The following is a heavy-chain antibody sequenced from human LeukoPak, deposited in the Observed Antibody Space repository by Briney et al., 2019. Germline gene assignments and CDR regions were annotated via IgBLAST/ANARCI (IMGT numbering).Heavy chain of an antibody. CDR2: IYTDGSIT. D-gene: IGHD1-26*01. V-gene: IGHV3-74*01. CDR3: IRGTVGAPGNDY. CDR1: GFTFSSYW. J-gene: IGHJ4*02. Sequence: GGSLRLSCAASGFTFSSYWMHWVRQAPGKGLGWVSRIYTDGSITSYADSVRGRFTISRDNAKNTLYLQMSSLRAEDTAVYYCIRGTVGAPGNDYWGQGTLVTVFS.